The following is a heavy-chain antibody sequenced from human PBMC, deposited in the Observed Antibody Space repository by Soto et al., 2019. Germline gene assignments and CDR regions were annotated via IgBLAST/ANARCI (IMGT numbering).Heavy chain of an antibody. D-gene: IGHD3-3*01. V-gene: IGHV3-23*04. CDR3: AKLKGGLGRFYGMDA. CDR2: ISSGGGTT. J-gene: IGHJ6*02. CDR1: GFSFRNYA. Sequence: DEQLVESGGGSLQPGGSLRLSCAASGFSFRNYAMTWVRQSPGKGLEWVSLISSGGGTTNYADSVKGRFSISRDNSQNMLYLQMNGLRGEDTALYYCAKLKGGLGRFYGMDAWGQGTMVIVS.